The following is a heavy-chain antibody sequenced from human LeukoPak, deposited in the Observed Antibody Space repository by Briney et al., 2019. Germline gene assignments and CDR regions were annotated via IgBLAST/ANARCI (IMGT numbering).Heavy chain of an antibody. V-gene: IGHV4-59*01. Sequence: AETLSLTCTVSGGSISSYYWSWIRQPPGKGLEWIGYIYYSGSTNYNPSLKSRVTISVDTSKNQFSLKLSSVTAADTAVYYCARAYSYGPPNWFDPWGQGTLVTVSS. J-gene: IGHJ5*02. CDR2: IYYSGST. D-gene: IGHD5-18*01. CDR1: GGSISSYY. CDR3: ARAYSYGPPNWFDP.